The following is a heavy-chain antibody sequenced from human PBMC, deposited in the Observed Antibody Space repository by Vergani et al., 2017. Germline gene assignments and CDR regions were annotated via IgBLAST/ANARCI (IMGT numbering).Heavy chain of an antibody. V-gene: IGHV1-18*04. D-gene: IGHD2-2*01. Sequence: QVQLVQSGAEVKKPGASVKVSCKASGYTFTSYGISWVRQAPGQGLEWMGWISAYNGNTNYAQKLQGRVTMTTDTSTGTAYMELRSLRSDDTAVYYCARDPDIVVVPAAPYYYYYYGMDVWGQGTTVTVSS. CDR1: GYTFTSYG. CDR2: ISAYNGNT. J-gene: IGHJ6*02. CDR3: ARDPDIVVVPAAPYYYYYYGMDV.